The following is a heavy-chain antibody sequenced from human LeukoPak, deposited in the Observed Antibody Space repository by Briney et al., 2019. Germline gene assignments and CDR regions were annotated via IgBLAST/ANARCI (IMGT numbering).Heavy chain of an antibody. D-gene: IGHD5-18*01. CDR2: IIPALNIT. CDR1: GGTFSSSA. Sequence: SVKVSCKTSGGTFSSSAITWVRQAPGQGLEWMGRIIPALNITSYAQKFQGRVTITADTSTSTAYMELSSLRSEETAVYYCARDQGLTAPPPFGLDVWGQGTTVTVSS. J-gene: IGHJ6*02. CDR3: ARDQGLTAPPPFGLDV. V-gene: IGHV1-69*04.